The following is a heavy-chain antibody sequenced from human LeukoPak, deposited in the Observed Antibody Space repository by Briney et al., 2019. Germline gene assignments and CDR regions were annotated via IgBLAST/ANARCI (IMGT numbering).Heavy chain of an antibody. CDR1: GGSLSGYY. CDR3: AREGSSTSCYKY. Sequence: SETLSLTCAVYGGSLSGYYWSWIRQPPGKGLEWIGEINHSGSTNYNPALKSRVTISVDTSKNQFSLKLSSVPAADTAVYYCAREGSSTSCYKYWGQGTLVPVSS. J-gene: IGHJ4*02. CDR2: INHSGST. D-gene: IGHD2-2*02. V-gene: IGHV4-34*01.